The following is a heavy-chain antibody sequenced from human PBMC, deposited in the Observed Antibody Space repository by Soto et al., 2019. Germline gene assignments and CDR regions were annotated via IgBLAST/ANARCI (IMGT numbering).Heavy chain of an antibody. CDR3: ARDRAKWKDYYYYGMDV. CDR2: IYYSGST. CDR1: GGSISSGDDF. Sequence: QVQLQESGPGLVKPSQTQSLTCTVSGGSISSGDDFWTWIRQPPGKGLEWIGYIYYSGSTYYNPSLKSRLTMSVDTSKNQFSLKLSSVTAADTAVYYCARDRAKWKDYYYYGMDVWGQGTTVTVSS. V-gene: IGHV4-30-4*01. D-gene: IGHD1-20*01. J-gene: IGHJ6*02.